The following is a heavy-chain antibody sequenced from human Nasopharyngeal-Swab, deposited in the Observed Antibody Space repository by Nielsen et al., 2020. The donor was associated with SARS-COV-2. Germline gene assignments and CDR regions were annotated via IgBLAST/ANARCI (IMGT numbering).Heavy chain of an antibody. J-gene: IGHJ4*02. Sequence: GESLKISCAASGFTFSSYSMSWLRQAPGKGLEWVAFIAHDASNEYYGDSVKGRFSISRDSSKNTLYLQMDSLRGEDTAVYYCAREDGVNTNDYWGQGTLVTVSS. D-gene: IGHD5-24*01. V-gene: IGHV3-30*03. CDR1: GFTFSSYS. CDR2: IAHDASNE. CDR3: AREDGVNTNDY.